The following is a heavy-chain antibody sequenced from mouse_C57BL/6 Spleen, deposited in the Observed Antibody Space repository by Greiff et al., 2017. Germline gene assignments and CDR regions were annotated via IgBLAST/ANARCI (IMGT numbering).Heavy chain of an antibody. V-gene: IGHV2-2*01. CDR3: AREDYYSSRGNCFAY. D-gene: IGHD1-1*01. J-gene: IGHJ3*01. CDR2: IWSGGST. CDR1: GFSLTSYG. Sequence: VQLQQSGPGLVQPSQSLSITCTASGFSLTSYGVHWVRQSPGKGLEWLGVIWSGGSTDSNAAFISRLSIRKDNSKGQVFFKMNSLQADDTAIYDCAREDYYSSRGNCFAYWGQGTLVTVSA.